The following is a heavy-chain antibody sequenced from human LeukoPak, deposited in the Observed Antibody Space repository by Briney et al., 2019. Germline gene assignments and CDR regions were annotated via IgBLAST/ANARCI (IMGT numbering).Heavy chain of an antibody. V-gene: IGHV1-46*01. CDR2: INPSGGST. J-gene: IGHJ4*02. D-gene: IGHD3-3*01. Sequence: ASVKVSCKASGYTFTSYYMHWVRQAPGQGLEWTGIINPSGGSTSYAQKFQGRVTMTRDTSTSTVYMELSSLRSEDTAVYYCAREGKYDFWSGYYYPLAFWGQGTLVTVSS. CDR1: GYTFTSYY. CDR3: AREGKYDFWSGYYYPLAF.